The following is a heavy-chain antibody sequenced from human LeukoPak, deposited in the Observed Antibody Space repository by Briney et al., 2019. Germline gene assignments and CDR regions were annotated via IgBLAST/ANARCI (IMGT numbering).Heavy chain of an antibody. J-gene: IGHJ4*02. CDR2: INHSGST. D-gene: IGHD6-19*01. Sequence: PSDNRKATCAVNGWFFSGYDWSWIRQPPGKGLEWIGEINHSGSTSYNPSLKSRVTISVDTSKNQFSLKLSSVTAADTAVYYCARVVSSGWYPFDYWGQGTLVTVSS. CDR3: ARVVSSGWYPFDY. CDR1: GWFFSGYD. V-gene: IGHV4-34*01.